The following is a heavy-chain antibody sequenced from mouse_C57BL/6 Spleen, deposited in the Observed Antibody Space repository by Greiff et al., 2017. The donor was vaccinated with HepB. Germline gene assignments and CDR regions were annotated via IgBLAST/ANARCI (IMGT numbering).Heavy chain of an antibody. V-gene: IGHV8-12*01. J-gene: IGHJ2*01. CDR1: GFSLSTSGMG. CDR3: ARRRTTFFDY. CDR2: SYWDDDK. Sequence: QVQLKESGPGILQPSQTLSLTCSSSGFSLSTSGMGVSWIRHPSGKGLEWLVHSYWDDDKRYNPSLKSRLTISNDTSRNQVSLKSTSVDTADTATYYCARRRTTFFDYWGQGTTLTVSS. D-gene: IGHD2-12*01.